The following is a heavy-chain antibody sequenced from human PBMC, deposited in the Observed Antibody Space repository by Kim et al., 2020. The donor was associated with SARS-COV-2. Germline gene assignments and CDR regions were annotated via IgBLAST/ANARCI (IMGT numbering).Heavy chain of an antibody. CDR3: ARLGVTRSNGYWFDP. Sequence: SETLSLTCTVSGGSISSSSYYWGWIRQPPGKGLEWIGSIYYSGSTYYNPSLKSRVTISVDTSKNQFSLKLSSVTAADTAVYYCARLGVTRSNGYWFDPWGQGTLVTVSS. CDR1: GGSISSSSYY. D-gene: IGHD4-17*01. V-gene: IGHV4-39*01. CDR2: IYYSGST. J-gene: IGHJ5*02.